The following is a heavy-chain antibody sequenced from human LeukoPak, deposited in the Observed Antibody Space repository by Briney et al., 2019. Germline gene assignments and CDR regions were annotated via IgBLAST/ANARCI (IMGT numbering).Heavy chain of an antibody. CDR3: AKGGKWDVTPFDY. CDR1: GFAFNTYW. CDR2: INGDGSST. V-gene: IGHV3-74*01. D-gene: IGHD1-26*01. Sequence: GGSLRLSCAASGFAFNTYWMHWVRQAPGTGLVWVSRINGDGSSTSYADFVKGRFTISRDNSKNTLYLQVNSLRAEDTAVYYCAKGGKWDVTPFDYWGQGTLVTVSS. J-gene: IGHJ4*02.